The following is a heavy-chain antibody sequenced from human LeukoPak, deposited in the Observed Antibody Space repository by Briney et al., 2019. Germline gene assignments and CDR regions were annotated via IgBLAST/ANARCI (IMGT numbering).Heavy chain of an antibody. J-gene: IGHJ4*02. Sequence: GGSLRLSCAASGLTFADYTMHWVRQAPGKVLEWVSLISRNGVATKYADSVRGRFTISRDNSKNSLYLQMNSLRTEDSALYYCVTEVSGSFPTWGQGTLVTVSS. V-gene: IGHV3-43*01. D-gene: IGHD1-26*01. CDR1: GLTFADYT. CDR2: ISRNGVAT. CDR3: VTEVSGSFPT.